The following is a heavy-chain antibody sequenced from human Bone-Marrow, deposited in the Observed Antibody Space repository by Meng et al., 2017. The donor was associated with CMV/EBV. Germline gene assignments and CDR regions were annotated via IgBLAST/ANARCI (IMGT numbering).Heavy chain of an antibody. D-gene: IGHD2-15*01. V-gene: IGHV3-30-3*01. CDR1: GFTFSSYA. J-gene: IGHJ6*02. CDR2: ISYDGSNK. CDR3: ARDLMDIVVVVSPPEYYYYGMDF. Sequence: GGSLRLSCAASGFTFSSYAMHWVSQAPGKGLEWVAVISYDGSNKYYANSVKGRFTISRDNSKNTMYLQMNSLRAEDTAVYYCARDLMDIVVVVSPPEYYYYGMDFWGQGTMVTVSS.